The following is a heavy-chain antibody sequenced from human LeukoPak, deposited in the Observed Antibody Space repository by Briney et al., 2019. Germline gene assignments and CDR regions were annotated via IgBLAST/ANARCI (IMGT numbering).Heavy chain of an antibody. CDR3: ARDGDPIYSGGGAFDI. Sequence: HPGGSLRLSCAASGFTFSSYAMHWVRQAPGKGLEWVAVISYDGSNKYYADSVKGRFTISRDNSKNTLYLQMNSLRAEDTAVYYCARDGDPIYSGGGAFDIWGQGTMVTVSS. CDR2: ISYDGSNK. J-gene: IGHJ3*02. D-gene: IGHD1-26*01. CDR1: GFTFSSYA. V-gene: IGHV3-30*04.